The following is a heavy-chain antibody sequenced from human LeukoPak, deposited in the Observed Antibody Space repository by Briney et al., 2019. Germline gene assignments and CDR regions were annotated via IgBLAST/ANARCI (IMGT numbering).Heavy chain of an antibody. CDR3: ARDRGWGSGTYCDY. J-gene: IGHJ4*02. CDR1: GFTFSSYA. V-gene: IGHV3-23*01. D-gene: IGHD3-10*01. Sequence: PGGSLRLSCAASGFTFSSYAMSWVRQAPGKGLEWVSAISGSGGSTYYADSVKGRFTISRDNSKNALYLQMNSLRVEDTAVYYCARDRGWGSGTYCDYWGQGTLVTVSS. CDR2: ISGSGGST.